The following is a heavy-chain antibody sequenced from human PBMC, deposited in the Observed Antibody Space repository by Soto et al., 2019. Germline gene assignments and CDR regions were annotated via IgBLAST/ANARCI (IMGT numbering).Heavy chain of an antibody. V-gene: IGHV3-30*18. CDR3: AKEFQWELHAFDI. J-gene: IGHJ3*02. Sequence: QVQLVESGGGVVQPGRSLRLSCAASGFTFSTYGMHWVRQAPGKGLEWAAVMGNDGITTFYADSVKGRFTISRDNSKNTLFLQMNSLRADDTAVYYCAKEFQWELHAFDIWGQGTMVTVSS. CDR2: MGNDGITT. CDR1: GFTFSTYG. D-gene: IGHD1-26*01.